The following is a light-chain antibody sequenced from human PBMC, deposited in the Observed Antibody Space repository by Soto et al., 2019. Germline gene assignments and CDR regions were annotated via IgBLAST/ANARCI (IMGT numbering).Light chain of an antibody. V-gene: IGKV3-20*01. Sequence: IVLTQSPATLSLSPGERATLSCRASQSVSSSYLAWYQQKPGHAPRLLIYGASSRDTGIPYRFSGSGSGTDFTLTISSLQPEDFAVYYCQQYDSSPGTFGQGTKVEIK. CDR1: QSVSSSY. J-gene: IGKJ1*01. CDR2: GAS. CDR3: QQYDSSPGT.